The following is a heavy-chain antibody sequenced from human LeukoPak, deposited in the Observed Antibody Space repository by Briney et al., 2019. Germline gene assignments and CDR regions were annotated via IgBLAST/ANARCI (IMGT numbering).Heavy chain of an antibody. V-gene: IGHV3-21*01. CDR2: ISSNNNYI. J-gene: IGHJ4*02. CDR1: GFTFSSYS. CDR3: ARVAVAAARTDY. Sequence: GGSLRLSCAASGFTFSSYSMNWVRQAPGKGVEGVSSISSNNNYIYYAHSLKCRFTISRHNAKNSLFLQMNSLRAEDTAVYYCARVAVAAARTDYWGQGTLVTVSS. D-gene: IGHD6-13*01.